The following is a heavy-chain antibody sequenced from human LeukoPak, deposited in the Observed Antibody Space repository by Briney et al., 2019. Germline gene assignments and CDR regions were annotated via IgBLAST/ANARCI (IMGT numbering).Heavy chain of an antibody. J-gene: IGHJ6*04. D-gene: IGHD5-18*01. V-gene: IGHV3-11*01. CDR2: ISSSGSNV. CDR1: GFTFSDYY. CDR3: ASGYSYKFVDV. Sequence: GGSLRLSCAACGFTFSDYYETWIRQAPGKGLEWVSYISSSGSNVYYADSVKGRFTISRDNAKHSLYLQKNGLRAADTAVYYCASGYSYKFVDVWGKGTTVTVSS.